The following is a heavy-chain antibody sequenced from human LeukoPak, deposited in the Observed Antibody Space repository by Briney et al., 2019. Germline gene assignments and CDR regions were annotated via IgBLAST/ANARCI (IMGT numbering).Heavy chain of an antibody. CDR1: GFTVSSNY. J-gene: IGHJ4*02. CDR3: ARDPLTTFSDY. V-gene: IGHV3-66*02. CDR2: IYSGGST. D-gene: IGHD2/OR15-2a*01. Sequence: GGSLRLSCAASGFTVSSNYMSWVRQAPGKGLEWVSVIYSGGSTYYADSVKGRFTISRDNSKNTLYLQMNSLRAEDTAVYYCARDPLTTFSDYWGQGTLVTASS.